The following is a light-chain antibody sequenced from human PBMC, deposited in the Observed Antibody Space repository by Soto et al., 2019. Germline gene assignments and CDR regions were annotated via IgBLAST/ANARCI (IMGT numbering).Light chain of an antibody. Sequence: QSALTQPPSVSGSPGQSVTISCTGTSSDVGSYNRVSWYQQPPGTAPKLIIYEVSNRPSGVPDRFFGSKSGITASLTISGLQADDEADYYCSSFTCSNTWVFCGGTKLTVL. CDR3: SSFTCSNTWV. V-gene: IGLV2-18*02. CDR1: SSDVGSYNR. J-gene: IGLJ3*02. CDR2: EVS.